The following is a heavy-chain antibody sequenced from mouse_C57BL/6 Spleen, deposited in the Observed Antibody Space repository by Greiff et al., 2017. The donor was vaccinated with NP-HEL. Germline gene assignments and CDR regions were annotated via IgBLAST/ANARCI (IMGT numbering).Heavy chain of an antibody. CDR3: AGERDDYEDYFDD. V-gene: IGHV1-59*01. J-gene: IGHJ2*01. D-gene: IGHD2-4*01. CDR2: IDPSDSYT. CDR1: GYTFTSYW. Sequence: QVQLQQPGAELVRPGTSVKLSCKASGYTFTSYWMHWVKQRPGQGLEWIGVIDPSDSYTNYNQKFKGKATLTVDTSSSTAYMQLSSLTSEDSAVYYCAGERDDYEDYFDDWGQGTTLTVAS.